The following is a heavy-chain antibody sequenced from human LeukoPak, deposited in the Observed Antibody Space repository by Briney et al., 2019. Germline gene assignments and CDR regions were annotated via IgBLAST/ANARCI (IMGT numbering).Heavy chain of an antibody. V-gene: IGHV4-30-2*01. CDR3: ARELLLWFGESD. CDR2: IYHSGST. CDR1: GGSISSGGYY. Sequence: SSQTLSLTCTVSGGSISSGGYYWSWIRQPPGKGLEWIGYIYHSGSTYYNPSLKSRVTISVDRSKNQFSLKLSSVTAADTAVYYCARELLLWFGESDWGQGTLVTVSS. D-gene: IGHD3-10*01. J-gene: IGHJ4*02.